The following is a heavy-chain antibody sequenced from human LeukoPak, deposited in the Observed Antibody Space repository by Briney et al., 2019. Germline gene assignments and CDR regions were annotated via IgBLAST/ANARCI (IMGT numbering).Heavy chain of an antibody. Sequence: PGGSLRLSCAASGFTFSSYWMSWVRQAPGKGLEWVANVKQDGSEKYYVDSVKGRFTVSRDNAKNSLYLQMNSLRAEDTAVYYCAKDQLEYCSGGSCSNAFDIWGQGTMVTVSS. D-gene: IGHD2-15*01. CDR1: GFTFSSYW. J-gene: IGHJ3*02. CDR3: AKDQLEYCSGGSCSNAFDI. CDR2: VKQDGSEK. V-gene: IGHV3-7*03.